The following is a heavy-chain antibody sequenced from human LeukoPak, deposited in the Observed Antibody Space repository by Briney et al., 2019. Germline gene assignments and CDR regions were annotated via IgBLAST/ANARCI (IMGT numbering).Heavy chain of an antibody. J-gene: IGHJ4*02. V-gene: IGHV3-48*03. CDR1: GFTLSSYE. D-gene: IGHD2-21*02. CDR3: VSGTYCGGDCYAQFDY. CDR2: ISSSGSTI. Sequence: GGSLRLSCAASGFTLSSYEMNWVRQAPGKGLEWVSYISSSGSTIYYADSVKGRFTISRDNAKNSLYLQMDSLRAEDTAVYYCVSGTYCGGDCYAQFDYWGQRTLVTVSS.